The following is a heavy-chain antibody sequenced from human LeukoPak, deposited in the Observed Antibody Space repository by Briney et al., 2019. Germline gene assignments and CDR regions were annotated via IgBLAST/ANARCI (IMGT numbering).Heavy chain of an antibody. Sequence: PGGSLRLSCAASGFTFQNFEMNWVRQAPGQGLEWISYIGPNGIYDADSVKGRFTISRDNSKNMLYLQMTSLRAEDTAVYYCAKGTSTYSSGSFDYWGRGTLVTVSS. D-gene: IGHD6-19*01. CDR2: IGPNGI. V-gene: IGHV3-23*01. J-gene: IGHJ4*02. CDR1: GFTFQNFE. CDR3: AKGTSTYSSGSFDY.